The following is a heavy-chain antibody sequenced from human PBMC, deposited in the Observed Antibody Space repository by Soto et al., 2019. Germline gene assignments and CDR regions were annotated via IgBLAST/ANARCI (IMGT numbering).Heavy chain of an antibody. CDR3: ARVWVVAATHTNWFDP. D-gene: IGHD2-15*01. Sequence: QVQLVQSGAEVKKPGASVKVSCKASGYTFTGYYMHWVRQAPGQGLEWMGWINPNSGGTNYAQKFQGRVTMTRDTSISTAYMELSRLRSDDTAEYYCARVWVVAATHTNWFDPWGQGTLVTVSS. V-gene: IGHV1-2*02. CDR2: INPNSGGT. CDR1: GYTFTGYY. J-gene: IGHJ5*02.